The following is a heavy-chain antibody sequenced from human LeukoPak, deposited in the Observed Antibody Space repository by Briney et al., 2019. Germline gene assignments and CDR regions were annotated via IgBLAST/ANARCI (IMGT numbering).Heavy chain of an antibody. D-gene: IGHD3-10*01. Sequence: PGGSLRLSCAASGFTFSSYSMNWVRQAPGKGLEWVSYISSSSSTTYYADSVKGRFTISRDNAKNSLYLQMNSLRAEGTAVYYCAREGSGSGVDYWGQGTLVTVSS. J-gene: IGHJ4*02. V-gene: IGHV3-48*01. CDR3: AREGSGSGVDY. CDR2: ISSSSSTT. CDR1: GFTFSSYS.